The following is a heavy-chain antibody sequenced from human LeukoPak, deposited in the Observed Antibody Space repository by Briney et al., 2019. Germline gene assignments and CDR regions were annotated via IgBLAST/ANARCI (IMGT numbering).Heavy chain of an antibody. D-gene: IGHD1-26*01. CDR3: ARMGSGSFDY. Sequence: PSETLSLTCAVYGGSFSGYHWSWIRQPPGKGLEWIGEINHSGSTNYNPSLKSRVTISVDTSKNQFSLKLSSMTAADTAVYYCARMGSGSFDYWGQGTLVTVSS. V-gene: IGHV4-34*01. J-gene: IGHJ4*02. CDR1: GGSFSGYH. CDR2: INHSGST.